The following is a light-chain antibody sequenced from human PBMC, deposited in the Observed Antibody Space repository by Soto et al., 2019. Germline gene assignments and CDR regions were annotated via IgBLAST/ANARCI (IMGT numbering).Light chain of an antibody. CDR1: KSVSGS. Sequence: EIVMTPSPAPLSVSPGERATLSCRARKSVSGSFAWYQQQPGRDPRLLIYGAATRATGIPARFSGSGSGTEVTRTISSLQSEDLAVYYCQQYNNYPPTFRQGTKVEIK. V-gene: IGKV3D-15*01. CDR2: GAA. CDR3: QQYNNYPPT. J-gene: IGKJ1*01.